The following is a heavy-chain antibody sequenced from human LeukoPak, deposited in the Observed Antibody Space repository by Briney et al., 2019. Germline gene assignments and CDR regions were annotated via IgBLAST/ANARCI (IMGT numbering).Heavy chain of an antibody. V-gene: IGHV4-31*03. CDR2: IYYSGST. J-gene: IGHJ5*02. D-gene: IGHD2-2*02. Sequence: SQTLSLTCTVSGGSISSGGYYWSWIRQHPGKGLEWIGYIYYSGSTYYNPSLKSRVTISVDTSKNQFSLKLSSVTAADTAVYYCARDLKDCSSTSCYNAWLDPWGQGTLVTVSS. CDR3: ARDLKDCSSTSCYNAWLDP. CDR1: GGSISSGGYY.